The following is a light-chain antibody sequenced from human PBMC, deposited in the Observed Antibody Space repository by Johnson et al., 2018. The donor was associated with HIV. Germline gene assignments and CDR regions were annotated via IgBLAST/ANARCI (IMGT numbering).Light chain of an antibody. CDR2: ENN. CDR1: TSNIGNNY. V-gene: IGLV1-51*02. J-gene: IGLJ1*01. CDR3: AAWDSSLIAHYV. Sequence: QSVLTQPPSVSAAPGQKVTISCSGSTSNIGNNYVSWYQLLPGTAPKLLIYENNKRPSGIPDRFSGSKSGTSATLAITGLHIGDEADYYCAAWDSSLIAHYVFGAGTKITVL.